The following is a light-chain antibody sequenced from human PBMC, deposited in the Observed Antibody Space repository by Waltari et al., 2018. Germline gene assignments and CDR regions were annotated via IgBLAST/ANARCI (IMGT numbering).Light chain of an antibody. V-gene: IGKV3-15*01. CDR1: QSVNSN. CDR2: GAS. J-gene: IGKJ1*01. Sequence: DIVTTQSPATLSVSPGERATLSCRPSQSVNSNLAWYQQKPGQAPRLLVFGASTRATGIPARFTGSGSGTEFTLTISSLQSEDFAIYYCQQYSTWPPWTFGQGTKVDIK. CDR3: QQYSTWPPWT.